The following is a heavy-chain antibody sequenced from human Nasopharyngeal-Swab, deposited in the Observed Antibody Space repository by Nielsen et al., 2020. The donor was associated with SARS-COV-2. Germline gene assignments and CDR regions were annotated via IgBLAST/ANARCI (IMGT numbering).Heavy chain of an antibody. Sequence: ESLKISCAVYGGSFSGYYWSWIRQPPGKGLEWIGEINHSGSTNYNPSLKSRVTISVDTSKNQFSLKLSSVTAADTAVYYCAASRRITIFGVVIIGLPLDYWGQGTLVTVSS. CDR3: AASRRITIFGVVIIGLPLDY. D-gene: IGHD3-3*01. CDR1: GGSFSGYY. V-gene: IGHV4-34*01. J-gene: IGHJ4*02. CDR2: INHSGST.